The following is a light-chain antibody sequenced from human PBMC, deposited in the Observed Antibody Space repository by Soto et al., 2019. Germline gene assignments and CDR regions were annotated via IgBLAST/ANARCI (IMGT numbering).Light chain of an antibody. CDR2: GAS. Sequence: EIVMTQSPVTLSLSPGDTATLSCRASQTITSNLAWYRQKPGQPPRLLIYGASTRATGIPARFSGSGSGTEFTLTITNLQSEDFAVYYCQQYSSWVTFGGGTQLEI. CDR3: QQYSSWVT. J-gene: IGKJ4*01. CDR1: QTITSN. V-gene: IGKV3-15*01.